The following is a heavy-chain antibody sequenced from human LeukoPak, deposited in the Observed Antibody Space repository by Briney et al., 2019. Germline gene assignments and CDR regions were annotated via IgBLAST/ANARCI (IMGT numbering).Heavy chain of an antibody. V-gene: IGHV3-7*01. D-gene: IGHD4-23*01. J-gene: IGHJ3*01. Sequence: GGSLRLSCAASGFTFSSYWLSWVRQAPGKGLECVANIKQDGSEKYYIDSVKGRFTISRDNAKNTLWLQMNSLRADDTAVYYCAGVRAGGNRAFDVWGQGTVVAVSS. CDR3: AGVRAGGNRAFDV. CDR2: IKQDGSEK. CDR1: GFTFSSYW.